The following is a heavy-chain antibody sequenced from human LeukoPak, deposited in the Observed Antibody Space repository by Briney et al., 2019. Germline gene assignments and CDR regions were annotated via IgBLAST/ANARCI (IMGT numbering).Heavy chain of an antibody. CDR1: GASITNNTYY. Sequence: SETLSLTCSVSGASITNNTYYWGWFRQPPGKRLEWVGSISYSGSTYYNPSLKSRLTIFVDTSKNQFSLKLSSVTAADTAVYYCARARGYYYYYYYMDVWGKGTTVTISS. D-gene: IGHD3-10*01. V-gene: IGHV4-39*07. J-gene: IGHJ6*03. CDR2: ISYSGST. CDR3: ARARGYYYYYYYMDV.